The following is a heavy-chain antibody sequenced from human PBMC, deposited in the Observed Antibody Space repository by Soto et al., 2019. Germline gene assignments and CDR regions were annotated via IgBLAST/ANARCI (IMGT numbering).Heavy chain of an antibody. J-gene: IGHJ4*02. CDR2: IYMSGIT. CDR1: GGSMSSYY. V-gene: IGHV4-4*07. Sequence: SETLSLTCTVSGGSMSSYYWSYIRQPAGKGLEWIGRIYMSGITDYNPSLKSRVTMSVDTSKNQFSLNLSSVTAAETVVYYCEKTADKIPTPFEYWGQGNLVTVSS. CDR3: EKTADKIPTPFEY.